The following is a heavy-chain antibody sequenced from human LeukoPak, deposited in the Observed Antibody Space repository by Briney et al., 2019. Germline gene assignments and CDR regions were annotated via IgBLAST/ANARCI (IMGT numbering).Heavy chain of an antibody. Sequence: GASVKVSCKASGYTFTSYYMHWVRQAPGQGLEWMGIINPSGGSTSYAQKFQGRVTMTRDMSTSTVYMELSSLRSEDTAVYSCARGDIVVVPVAPHKYYYYYYMDVWGKGTTVTVSS. D-gene: IGHD2-2*01. CDR3: ARGDIVVVPVAPHKYYYYYYMDV. CDR1: GYTFTSYY. CDR2: INPSGGST. V-gene: IGHV1-46*01. J-gene: IGHJ6*03.